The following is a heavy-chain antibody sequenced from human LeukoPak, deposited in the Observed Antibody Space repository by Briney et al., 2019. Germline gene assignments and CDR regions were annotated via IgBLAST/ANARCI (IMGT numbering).Heavy chain of an antibody. CDR3: ARAGYYYGSGSYYKTPHFDY. CDR1: GGSISNYC. CDR2: IYCSGNT. Sequence: SETLSLTCTVSGGSISNYCWSWIRQPPGKGLEYVGYIYCSGNTYYNPSLKSRVTISVDTSKNQFSLKLSSVTAADTAVYYCARAGYYYGSGSYYKTPHFDYSGQGTLDTVSS. D-gene: IGHD3-10*01. J-gene: IGHJ4*02. V-gene: IGHV4-59*01.